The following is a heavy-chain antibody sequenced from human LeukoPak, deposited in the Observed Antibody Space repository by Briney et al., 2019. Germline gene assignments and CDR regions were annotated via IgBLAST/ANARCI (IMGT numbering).Heavy chain of an antibody. J-gene: IGHJ6*03. CDR1: GYTFTSYA. D-gene: IGHD6-6*01. V-gene: IGHV1-3*01. Sequence: ASVKVSCKASGYTFTSYAMHWVRQAPGQRLEWMGWINAGNGNTKYSQKFQGRVTITRDTSASTAYMELSSLRSEDTAVYYCARAWYSSSSREGYYYYMDVWGKGTTVTVSS. CDR2: INAGNGNT. CDR3: ARAWYSSSSREGYYYYMDV.